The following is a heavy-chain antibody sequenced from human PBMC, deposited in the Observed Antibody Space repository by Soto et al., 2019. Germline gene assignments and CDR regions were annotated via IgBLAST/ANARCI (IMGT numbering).Heavy chain of an antibody. V-gene: IGHV4-59*01. CDR2: IYYTEST. CDR1: GDSINNYY. Sequence: SETLSLTCTVSGDSINNYYWSWIRQPPGKRLEWIGNIYYTESTTYNPSLESRVTITRDASKNQFSLSLTSVTASDTAVYYCARAPSSNLVCDKWGQGTRVTVS. J-gene: IGHJ3*01. D-gene: IGHD4-4*01. CDR3: ARAPSSNLVCDK.